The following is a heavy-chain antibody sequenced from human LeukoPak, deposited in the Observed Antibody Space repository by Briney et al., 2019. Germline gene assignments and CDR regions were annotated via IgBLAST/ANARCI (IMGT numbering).Heavy chain of an antibody. Sequence: GGSLRLSCAASGFTFSSYAMSWVRQAPGKGLEWVSAISGSGGSTYYADSVKGRFTISRDNSKNTLYLQMNSLRAEDTAVYYCAKDHEVAANPTGYYYGMDVWGQGTTVTVSS. CDR2: ISGSGGST. D-gene: IGHD2-15*01. V-gene: IGHV3-23*01. CDR1: GFTFSSYA. J-gene: IGHJ6*02. CDR3: AKDHEVAANPTGYYYGMDV.